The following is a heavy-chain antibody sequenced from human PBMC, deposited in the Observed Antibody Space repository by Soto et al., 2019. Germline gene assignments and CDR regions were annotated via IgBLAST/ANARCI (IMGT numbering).Heavy chain of an antibody. CDR1: GGPISSGDYF. CDR2: IYYSGST. Sequence: SETLSLTCTVSGGPISSGDYFWSWIRLPPGKGLQWIGYIYYSGSTYYTPSLKSRVTISVDTSKNKFSLKLSSVTAADTAVYYCATHQVTMVRGAPPHDYFYYGVAVWVQ. V-gene: IGHV4-30-4*01. J-gene: IGHJ6*01. D-gene: IGHD3-10*01. CDR3: ATHQVTMVRGAPPHDYFYYGVAV.